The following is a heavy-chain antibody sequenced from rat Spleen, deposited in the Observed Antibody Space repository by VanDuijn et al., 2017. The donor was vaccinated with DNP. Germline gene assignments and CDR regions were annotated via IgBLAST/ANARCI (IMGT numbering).Heavy chain of an antibody. CDR1: GYSITSNY. J-gene: IGHJ4*01. D-gene: IGHD1-3*01. CDR2: ISYSGIT. CDR3: ARSVRATSYYAMDA. Sequence: EVQLQESGPGLVKPSQSLSLTCSVTGYSITSNYWGWIRKFPGNNMEWIGHISYSGITTYNPSLKSRISITRDTSKNQFFLQLRSVTTEDTATYYCARSVRATSYYAMDAWGQGTSVTVSS. V-gene: IGHV3-1*01.